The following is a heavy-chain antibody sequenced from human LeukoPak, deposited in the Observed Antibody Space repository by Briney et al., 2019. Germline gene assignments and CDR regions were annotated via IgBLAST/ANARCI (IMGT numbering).Heavy chain of an antibody. V-gene: IGHV3-21*01. CDR2: ISGSSSYI. D-gene: IGHD3-16*02. Sequence: GGSLRLSCAVSGFTFSSYSMNWVRQAPGKGLKWVSSISGSSSYIYYADSVKGRFTISRHNAKNSLYLQMNSLRAEDTAVYYCARVPAGVIGMKDAFDMWGQGTMVTVSS. CDR3: ARVPAGVIGMKDAFDM. J-gene: IGHJ3*02. CDR1: GFTFSSYS.